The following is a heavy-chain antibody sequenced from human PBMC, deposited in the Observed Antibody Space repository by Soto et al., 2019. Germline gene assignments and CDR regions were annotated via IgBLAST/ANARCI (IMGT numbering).Heavy chain of an antibody. D-gene: IGHD4-17*01. CDR1: GGSISSAAYY. J-gene: IGHJ4*02. CDR3: GREYTYGSTVFVC. V-gene: IGHV4-31*03. Sequence: QVQLQESGPGLVKPSQTLSLTCTVSGGSISSAAYYWSWIRQHPGKGLEWIGYISHSGSTYYTPSLKSRVIISADTSKTPFSLNLTSVTAADAGVDYCGREYTYGSTVFVCWGQGARVTVSS. CDR2: ISHSGST.